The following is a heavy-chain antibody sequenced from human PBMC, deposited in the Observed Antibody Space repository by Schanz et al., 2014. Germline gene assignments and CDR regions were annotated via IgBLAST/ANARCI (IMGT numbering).Heavy chain of an antibody. D-gene: IGHD6-19*01. Sequence: EGQLAESGGGLVQPGGSLRLSCAVSGFTVSSNHMSWVRQGPGKGLEWVSGISGGGGTRNYADSVKGRFTISRDNAKNSLFLQMNRLRAEDTALYYCAIIGVMVAVAGTRADYWGQGTLVTVSS. CDR1: GFTVSSNH. CDR2: ISGGGGTR. CDR3: AIIGVMVAVAGTRADY. V-gene: IGHV3-48*04. J-gene: IGHJ4*02.